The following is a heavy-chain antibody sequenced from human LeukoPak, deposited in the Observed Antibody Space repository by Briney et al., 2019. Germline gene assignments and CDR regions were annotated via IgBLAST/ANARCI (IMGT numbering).Heavy chain of an antibody. Sequence: GSLRLSCAASGFTFSSYSMNWVRQAPGKGLEWVSSISSSSSYIYYADSVKGRFTISRDNAKNSLYLQMNSLRAEDTAVYYCARSYGYSSGLNWFDPWGQGTLVTVSS. V-gene: IGHV3-21*01. CDR3: ARSYGYSSGLNWFDP. CDR2: ISSSSSYI. D-gene: IGHD6-19*01. CDR1: GFTFSSYS. J-gene: IGHJ5*02.